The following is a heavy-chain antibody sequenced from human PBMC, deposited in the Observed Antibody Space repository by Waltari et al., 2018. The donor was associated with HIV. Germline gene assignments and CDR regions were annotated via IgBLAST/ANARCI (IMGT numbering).Heavy chain of an antibody. CDR1: GFSLSTSGMC. CDR3: PRIPPSVYGENNWFDP. D-gene: IGHD4-17*01. CDR2: IDWDDDK. J-gene: IGHJ5*02. Sequence: QVTLRESGAALVKPTQTLTLTCTFSGFSLSTSGMCVSWIRQPPAKALEWLALIDWDDDKYYSTSLKTRLTISKDTSQNQLVLTMANMHPVDTVTYYCPRIPPSVYGENNWFDPWGQGTLVTVSS. V-gene: IGHV2-70*01.